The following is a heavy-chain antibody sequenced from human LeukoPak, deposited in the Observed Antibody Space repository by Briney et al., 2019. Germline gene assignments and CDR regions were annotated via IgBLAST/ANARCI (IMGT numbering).Heavy chain of an antibody. D-gene: IGHD2-15*01. J-gene: IGHJ3*02. V-gene: IGHV3-21*01. CDR2: ISSSSSYI. CDR1: GFTFSSYR. CDR3: DRVSAATYDAFVI. Sequence: GGSLRLSCAASGFTFSSYRMNWVRQAPGKGLEWVSSISSSSSYIYYADSVKGRFTISRDNAKNSLYLQMNSLRAEDTAVYYCDRVSAATYDAFVICGQGTMVTVSS.